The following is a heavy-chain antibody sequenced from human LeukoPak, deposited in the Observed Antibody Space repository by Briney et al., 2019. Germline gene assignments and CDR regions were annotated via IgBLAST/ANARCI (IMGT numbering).Heavy chain of an antibody. V-gene: IGHV3-53*01. Sequence: PGGSLRLSCAASRFTVSSNYMNWVRQAPGKGLEWVSVIYSSGSTYYADSVKGRFTISRDNSKNTLYLQMNSLRAEDTAVYYCARDLYGVSHDYWGQGTLVTVSS. J-gene: IGHJ4*02. CDR1: RFTVSSNY. CDR3: ARDLYGVSHDY. CDR2: IYSSGST. D-gene: IGHD4-17*01.